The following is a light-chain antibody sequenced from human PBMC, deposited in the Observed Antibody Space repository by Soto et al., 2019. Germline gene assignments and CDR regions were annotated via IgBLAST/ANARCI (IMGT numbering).Light chain of an antibody. V-gene: IGKV3-20*01. CDR2: GAS. J-gene: IGKJ5*01. Sequence: EIVLTQSPGTLSLSPGERATLSCRASQSVSSSHLAWYQQKPGQAPRLLIYGASSRATGIPDRFSGSGSGTDFTLTIRRLEPEDFAVYYCQQYATTPITFGQGTRLEIK. CDR1: QSVSSSH. CDR3: QQYATTPIT.